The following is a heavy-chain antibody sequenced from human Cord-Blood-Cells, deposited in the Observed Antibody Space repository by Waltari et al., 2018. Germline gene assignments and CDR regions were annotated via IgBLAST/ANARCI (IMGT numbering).Heavy chain of an antibody. J-gene: IGHJ5*02. CDR2: IYYSGST. CDR1: GGSISSSSYY. Sequence: QLQLQESGPGLVKPSETLSLTCTVSGGSISSSSYYWGWIRQPPGKGLEWIGGIYYSGSTYYNPSLKSRVTISVDTSKNQFSLKLSSVTAADTAVYYCARVGFGSRAWFDPWGQGTLVTVSS. V-gene: IGHV4-39*07. D-gene: IGHD3-16*01. CDR3: ARVGFGSRAWFDP.